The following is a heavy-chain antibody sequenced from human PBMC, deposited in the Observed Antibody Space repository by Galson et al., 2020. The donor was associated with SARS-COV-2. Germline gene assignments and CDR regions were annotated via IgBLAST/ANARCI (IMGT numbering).Heavy chain of an antibody. D-gene: IGHD5-18*01. CDR2: ISTSSSYT. CDR3: ARDEGIRGYNYGRLYYGMDV. J-gene: IGHJ6*02. CDR1: GFPFSTYS. Sequence: NSGGSLRLSCAASGFPFSTYSMNWVRLAPGKGLEWVSSISTSSSYTYYVDSVKGRFSIYRDNPRNALYLQMNSLRAEDTAVYYWARDEGIRGYNYGRLYYGMDVWGQGTTVTVSS. V-gene: IGHV3-21*01.